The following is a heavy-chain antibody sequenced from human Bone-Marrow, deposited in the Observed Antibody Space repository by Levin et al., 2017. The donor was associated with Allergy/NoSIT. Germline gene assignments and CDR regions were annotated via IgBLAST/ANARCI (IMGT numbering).Heavy chain of an antibody. D-gene: IGHD6-25*01. V-gene: IGHV3-30*18. CDR3: AESGHPSTYSGDDWYFDL. J-gene: IGHJ2*01. Sequence: GGSLRLSCAASGFVFRSYGIHWVRQAPGKGLEWVAVVSYDGSDEYYADSVKGRFTISRDNSKNTLYLQMNSLRAEDTALYYCAESGHPSTYSGDDWYFDLWGHGTLVTVSS. CDR2: VSYDGSDE. CDR1: GFVFRSYG.